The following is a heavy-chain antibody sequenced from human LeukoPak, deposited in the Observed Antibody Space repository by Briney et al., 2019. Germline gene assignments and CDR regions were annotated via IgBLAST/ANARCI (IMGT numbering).Heavy chain of an antibody. CDR2: ISGGGGTT. CDR3: AKDHNSGWYRLGDY. V-gene: IGHV3-23*01. Sequence: GGSLRLSCLASGFTFSSYAMSWVRQAPGKGLEWVSSISGGGGTTYYADSVKGRFAISRDNSKDTLYLQMNSLRAEDTAVYYCAKDHNSGWYRLGDYWGQGTLVTVSS. J-gene: IGHJ4*02. D-gene: IGHD6-19*01. CDR1: GFTFSSYA.